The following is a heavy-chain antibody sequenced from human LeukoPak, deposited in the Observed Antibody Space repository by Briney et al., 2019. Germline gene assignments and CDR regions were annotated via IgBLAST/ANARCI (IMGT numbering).Heavy chain of an antibody. CDR1: GFTFSSYW. Sequence: GGSLRLSCAASGFTFSSYWMSWVRQAPGKGLEWVANIKQDGSEKYYVDSVKGRFTISRDNAKNSLYLQMNSLRAEDTAVYYCARGKDDILTAQGAFDIWGQGTMVTVSS. D-gene: IGHD3-9*01. CDR2: IKQDGSEK. V-gene: IGHV3-7*01. CDR3: ARGKDDILTAQGAFDI. J-gene: IGHJ3*02.